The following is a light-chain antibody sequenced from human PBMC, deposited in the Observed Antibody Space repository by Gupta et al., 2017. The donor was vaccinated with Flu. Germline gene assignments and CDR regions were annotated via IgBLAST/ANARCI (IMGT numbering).Light chain of an antibody. CDR1: SSNIGSNT. CDR3: SSWDDSMNGYV. Sequence: SVVTQPPSVSGTPGQRVTISCSGSSSNIGSNTVNWYHQLPGTAPNLLIYSTDQRPSGVPDRFSGSKSGTSASLTISVLQSEDEADYYCSSWDDSMNGYVFGTGTKVTVL. CDR2: STD. V-gene: IGLV1-44*01. J-gene: IGLJ1*01.